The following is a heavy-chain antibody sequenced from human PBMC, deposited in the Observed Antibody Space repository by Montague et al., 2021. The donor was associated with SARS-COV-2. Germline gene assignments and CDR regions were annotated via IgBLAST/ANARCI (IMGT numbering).Heavy chain of an antibody. V-gene: IGHV4-59*01. CDR1: GGSISNYY. CDR2: IYYSGST. D-gene: IGHD3-22*01. CDR3: ARGGGYYHYGLDV. Sequence: SETRSLTCTVSGGSISNYYWSWIRQPPGRGLEWIGYIYYSGSTDYSPSLKSRVTISLDTSKNQFSLKVTSVTAADTAVYYCARGGGYYHYGLDVWGPGTTVTVSS. J-gene: IGHJ6*02.